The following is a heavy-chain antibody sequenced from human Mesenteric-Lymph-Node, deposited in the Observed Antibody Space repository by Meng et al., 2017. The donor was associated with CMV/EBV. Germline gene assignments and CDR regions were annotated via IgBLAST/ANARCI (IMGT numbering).Heavy chain of an antibody. CDR2: IYYSGST. J-gene: IGHJ6*02. V-gene: IGHV4-39*07. D-gene: IGHD2-8*01. CDR3: ARRCNSGDYHYYGMDV. Sequence: SETLSLTCTVSGGSISSSSYYWGWIRQPPGKGLEWIGSIYYSGSTYYNPSLKSRVTISEDTSKNQFSLKLTSVTAAETAVYYYARRCNSGDYHYYGMDVWGQGTTVTVSS. CDR1: GGSISSSSYY.